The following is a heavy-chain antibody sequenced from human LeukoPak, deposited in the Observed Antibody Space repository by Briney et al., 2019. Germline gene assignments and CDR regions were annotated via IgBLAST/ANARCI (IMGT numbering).Heavy chain of an antibody. CDR1: GYTLTELS. CDR2: FDPEDGET. V-gene: IGHV1-24*01. J-gene: IGHJ6*03. D-gene: IGHD2-2*02. Sequence: ASVTVSCKVSGYTLTELSMHWVRRAPGKGLEWMGGFDPEDGETIYAQKFQGRVTMTEDTSTDTAYMELSSLRSEDTAVYYCATGPIRPYYYYMDVWGKGTTVTVSS. CDR3: ATGPIRPYYYYMDV.